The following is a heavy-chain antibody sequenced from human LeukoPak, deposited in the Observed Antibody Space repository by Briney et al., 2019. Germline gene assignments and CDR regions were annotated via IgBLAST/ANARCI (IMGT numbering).Heavy chain of an antibody. J-gene: IGHJ4*02. CDR1: GGTFRSYA. CDR2: IIPIFHTA. Sequence: SVKVSCKASGGTFRSYASSWVRQAPGQGLEWMGGIIPIFHTANYAQKFQGRVTITADDSTSTAYMELSSLRSEDTAVYYCARISIAVAGFDYWGQGTLVTVSS. D-gene: IGHD6-19*01. CDR3: ARISIAVAGFDY. V-gene: IGHV1-69*13.